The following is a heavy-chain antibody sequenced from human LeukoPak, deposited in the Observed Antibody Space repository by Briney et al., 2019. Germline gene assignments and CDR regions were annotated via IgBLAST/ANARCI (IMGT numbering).Heavy chain of an antibody. CDR1: GYAFTSYA. D-gene: IGHD3-22*01. V-gene: IGHV1-3*01. CDR2: INAGNGNA. Sequence: ASAKVSCKASGYAFTSYAMHWVRQAPGQRLEWMGWINAGNGNATYTQKFQDRVTFTRDTSASTAYMDLSSLRSEDTAVYYCARVSGGWHGYLDYWGQGTPVTVSS. CDR3: ARVSGGWHGYLDY. J-gene: IGHJ4*02.